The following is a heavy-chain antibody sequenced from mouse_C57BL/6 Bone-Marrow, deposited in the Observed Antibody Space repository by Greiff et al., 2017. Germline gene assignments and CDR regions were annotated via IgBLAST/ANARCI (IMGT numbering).Heavy chain of an antibody. CDR1: GYTFTDYE. Sequence: VQLQQSGAELVRPGASVTLSCKASGYTFTDYEMHWVKQTPVHGLEWIGAIDPETGGTAYNQKFKGKAILTAYKSSSTAYMELRSLTSEDSAVYYCTRGEFLLRSFAYWGQGTLVTVSA. V-gene: IGHV1-15*01. CDR2: IDPETGGT. CDR3: TRGEFLLRSFAY. J-gene: IGHJ3*01.